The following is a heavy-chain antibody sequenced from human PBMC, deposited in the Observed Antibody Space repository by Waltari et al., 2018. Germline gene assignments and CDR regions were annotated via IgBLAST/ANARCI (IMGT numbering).Heavy chain of an antibody. CDR2: IHYSGST. CDR1: GGSISSYY. J-gene: IGHJ6*02. V-gene: IGHV4-59*01. CDR3: ARDRTKIYCSSTSCQYGMDV. Sequence: QVQLQESGPGLVKPSETLSLTCTVSGGSISSYYWSWIRQPPGKGLEWIGYIHYSGSTNYTPSLKSRVTISVDTSKNQFSLKLSSVTAADTAVYYCARDRTKIYCSSTSCQYGMDVWGQGTTVTVSS. D-gene: IGHD2-2*01.